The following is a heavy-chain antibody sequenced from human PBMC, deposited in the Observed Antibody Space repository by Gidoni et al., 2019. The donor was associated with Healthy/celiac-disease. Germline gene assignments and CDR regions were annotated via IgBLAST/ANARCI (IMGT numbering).Heavy chain of an antibody. V-gene: IGHV3-21*01. D-gene: IGHD6-19*01. J-gene: IGHJ3*02. Sequence: VKGRFTISRDNSKNSLNLQMNSLRAVDTAVYYCARGDYCSGLYHDAFDIWGQGTMVTVSS. CDR3: ARGDYCSGLYHDAFDI.